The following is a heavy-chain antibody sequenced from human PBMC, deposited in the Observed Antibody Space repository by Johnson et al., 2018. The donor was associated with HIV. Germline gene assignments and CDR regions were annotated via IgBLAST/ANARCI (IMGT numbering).Heavy chain of an antibody. J-gene: IGHJ3*02. CDR1: GFTFDDYG. CDR3: ARGSGSYYSNAFDI. CDR2: INWNGGST. V-gene: IGHV3-20*04. Sequence: VQLVESGGSVVRPVGSLRLSCAASGFTFDDYGMSWVRQAPGKGLEWVSGINWNGGSTGYADSVKGRFTISRDNANNSLYLQINSLRAEDTALYCCARGSGSYYSNAFDIWGQGTMVTVSS. D-gene: IGHD3-22*01.